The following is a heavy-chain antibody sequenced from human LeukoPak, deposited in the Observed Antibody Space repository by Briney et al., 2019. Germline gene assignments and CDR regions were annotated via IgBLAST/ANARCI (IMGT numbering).Heavy chain of an antibody. D-gene: IGHD2-15*01. Sequence: ASVKVSCKASGYTFTAYYMHWVRQAPGQGLEWMGGIIPIFGTANYAQKFQGRVTITTDESTSTAYMELSSLRSEDTAVYYCARTVSRVVAATPGYYYYMDVWGKGTTVTVSS. V-gene: IGHV1-69*05. J-gene: IGHJ6*03. CDR3: ARTVSRVVAATPGYYYYMDV. CDR1: GYTFTAYY. CDR2: IIPIFGTA.